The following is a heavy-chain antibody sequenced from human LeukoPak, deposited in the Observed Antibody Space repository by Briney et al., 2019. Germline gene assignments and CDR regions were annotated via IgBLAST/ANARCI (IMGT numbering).Heavy chain of an antibody. V-gene: IGHV4-34*01. Sequence: SETLSLTFAVYGGSFSGYYWSWIRQPPGKGLEWIGEINHSGSTNYNPSLKSRVTISVDTSKNQFSLKLSSVTAADTAVYYCARGADYYGSGSYYPRPPYYYYYYMDVWGQGTTVTVSS. CDR1: GGSFSGYY. CDR3: ARGADYYGSGSYYPRPPYYYYYYMDV. J-gene: IGHJ6*03. D-gene: IGHD3-10*01. CDR2: INHSGST.